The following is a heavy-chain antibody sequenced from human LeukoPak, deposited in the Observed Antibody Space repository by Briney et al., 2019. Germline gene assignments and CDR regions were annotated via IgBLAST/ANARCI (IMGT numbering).Heavy chain of an antibody. V-gene: IGHV4-59*01. CDR1: GGSISSYY. CDR2: IYYSGST. D-gene: IGHD6-13*01. J-gene: IGHJ3*01. Sequence: SETLSLTCTVSGGSISSYYWSWIRQPPGKGLEWIGYIYYSGSTNYNPSLKSRVTISVDTSKNQFSLKLSSVTAADTAVYYCARARSPYSSRWDVWGQGTMVTVSS. CDR3: ARARSPYSSRWDV.